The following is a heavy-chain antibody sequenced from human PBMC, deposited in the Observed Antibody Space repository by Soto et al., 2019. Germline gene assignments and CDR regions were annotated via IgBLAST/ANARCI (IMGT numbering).Heavy chain of an antibody. V-gene: IGHV4-59*08. CDR3: ARLTIEYSSSRLFDY. J-gene: IGHJ4*02. CDR1: GGSISSYY. D-gene: IGHD6-6*01. CDR2: IYYSGST. Sequence: SETLSLTCTVSGGSISSYYWSWIRQPPGKGLEWIGYIYYSGSTNYNPSLKSRVTISVDTSKNQFSLKLSSVTAADTAVYYCARLTIEYSSSRLFDYWGQGTLVTVSS.